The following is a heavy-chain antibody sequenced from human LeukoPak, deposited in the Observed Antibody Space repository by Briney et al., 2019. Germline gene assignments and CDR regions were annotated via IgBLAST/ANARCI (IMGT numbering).Heavy chain of an antibody. D-gene: IGHD2-15*01. V-gene: IGHV5-51*01. CDR1: GYSFTSYW. J-gene: IGHJ4*02. Sequence: GESLKISCKGSGYSFTSYWIGWVRQMPGKGLEWMGIIYTGDSDTRYSPYFQSQVTISADKSISTAYLQWRSLKASDTAMYYCARPGYCSGGSCYSFDYWGQGTLVTVSS. CDR2: IYTGDSDT. CDR3: ARPGYCSGGSCYSFDY.